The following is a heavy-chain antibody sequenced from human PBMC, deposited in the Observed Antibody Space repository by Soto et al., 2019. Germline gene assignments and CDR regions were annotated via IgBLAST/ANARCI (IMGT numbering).Heavy chain of an antibody. V-gene: IGHV3-23*01. CDR1: CFAFATQA. D-gene: IGHD3-9*01. J-gene: IGHJ3*02. CDR3: VKDKKYDILSAWDALDI. Sequence: GGSLNLYCASCCFAFATQAITRVAQAPGKGLEWVAAISGGGGGTYYADPVKGRFTISRDNSKNTLHLQMNNLRAEDTATYYYVKDKKYDILSAWDALDIWGHGT. CDR2: ISGGGGGT.